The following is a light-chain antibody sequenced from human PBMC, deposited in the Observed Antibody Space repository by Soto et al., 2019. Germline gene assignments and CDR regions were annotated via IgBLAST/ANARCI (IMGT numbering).Light chain of an antibody. CDR1: QSISYW. J-gene: IGKJ1*01. Sequence: DIQMTQSPSTLSASVGDRVTITCRASQSISYWLAWYQQKPGKAPKFLISKACSLESGVPSRFSGSGSGTEFTLTINSLQPDDFATYYCQQYYSYAWTFGQGSKVEIK. CDR3: QQYYSYAWT. V-gene: IGKV1-5*03. CDR2: KAC.